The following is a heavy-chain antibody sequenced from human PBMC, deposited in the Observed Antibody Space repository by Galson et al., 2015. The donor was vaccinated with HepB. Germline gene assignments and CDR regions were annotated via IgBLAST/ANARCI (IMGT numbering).Heavy chain of an antibody. V-gene: IGHV1-24*01. CDR2: FDPEDGET. Sequence: SVKVSCKVSGYTLTELSMHWVRQAPGKGLEWMGGFDPEDGETIYAQKFQGRVTMTEDTSTDTAYMELSSLRSEDTAVYYCATGLQWLVYWFDPWGQGTLVTVSS. D-gene: IGHD6-19*01. CDR3: ATGLQWLVYWFDP. CDR1: GYTLTELS. J-gene: IGHJ5*02.